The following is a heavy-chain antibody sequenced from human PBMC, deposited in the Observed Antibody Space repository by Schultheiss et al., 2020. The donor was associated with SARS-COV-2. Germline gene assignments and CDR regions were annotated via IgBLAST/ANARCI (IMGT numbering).Heavy chain of an antibody. D-gene: IGHD6-6*01. J-gene: IGHJ6*02. V-gene: IGHV4-31*01. Sequence: SETLSLTCTVSGGSISSGGYYWSWIRQHPGKGLEWIGYIYYSGSTYYNPSLKSLVTISVDTSKNQFSLKLSSVTAADTAVYYCARGRDRIAARLVVNYYYYGMDVWGQGTTVTVSS. CDR3: ARGRDRIAARLVVNYYYYGMDV. CDR2: IYYSGST. CDR1: GGSISSGGYY.